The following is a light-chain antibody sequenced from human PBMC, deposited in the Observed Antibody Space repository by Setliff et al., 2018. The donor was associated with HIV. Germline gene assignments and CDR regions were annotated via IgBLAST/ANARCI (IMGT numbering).Light chain of an antibody. CDR2: ENT. J-gene: IGLJ2*01. CDR3: QSYDISLSGPL. V-gene: IGLV1-40*01. Sequence: QSVLAQPPSVSGAPGQRVTISCTGTNSNIGAGYNVHWYQQPPGAAPKLLIYENTNRPSGVPDRFSGSKSGTSASLRITGLQPEDEAHYYCQSYDISLSGPLFGGGTKVTVL. CDR1: NSNIGAGYN.